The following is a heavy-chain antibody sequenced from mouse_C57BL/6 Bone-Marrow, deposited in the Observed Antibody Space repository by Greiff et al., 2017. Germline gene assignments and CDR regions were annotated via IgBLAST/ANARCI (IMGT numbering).Heavy chain of an antibody. Sequence: QVQLQQSGAELARPGASVKLSCKASGYTFTSYGISWVKQRTGQGLEWIGEIYPRSGNTYYNEKFKGKATLTADKSSSTAYMELRSLTSEDSAVYFGARRLLSWFAYWGQGTLVTVSA. D-gene: IGHD2-1*01. J-gene: IGHJ3*01. CDR2: IYPRSGNT. V-gene: IGHV1-81*01. CDR3: ARRLLSWFAY. CDR1: GYTFTSYG.